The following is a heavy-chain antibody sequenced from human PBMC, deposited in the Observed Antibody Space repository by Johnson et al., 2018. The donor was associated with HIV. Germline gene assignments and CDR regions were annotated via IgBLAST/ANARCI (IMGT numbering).Heavy chain of an antibody. CDR3: AKVDRRGGALYI. CDR1: GLTFSSYA. J-gene: IGHJ3*02. D-gene: IGHD3-10*01. CDR2: IRYDGSNK. Sequence: QEKLVESGGGVVQPGRSLRLSCAASGLTFSSYAMHWVRQAPGKGLEWVAFIRYDGSNKYYEDSVKGRFTISRDNAKNTLYLQMHSLRAEDTAVDYCAKVDRRGGALYIWCQGPMVTVSS. V-gene: IGHV3-30*02.